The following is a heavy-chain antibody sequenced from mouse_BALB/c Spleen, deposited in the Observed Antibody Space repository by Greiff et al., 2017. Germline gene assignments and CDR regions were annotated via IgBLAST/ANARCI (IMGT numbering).Heavy chain of an antibody. CDR2: IWAGGST. J-gene: IGHJ4*01. CDR3: ARGYYGSSWAMDY. D-gene: IGHD1-1*01. V-gene: IGHV2-9*02. Sequence: QVQLKESGPGLVAPSQSLSITCTVSGFSLTSYGVHWVRQPPGKGLEWLGVIWAGGSTNYNSALMSRLSISKDNSKSQVFLKMNSLQTDDTAMYYCARGYYGSSWAMDYWGQGTSVTVSS. CDR1: GFSLTSYG.